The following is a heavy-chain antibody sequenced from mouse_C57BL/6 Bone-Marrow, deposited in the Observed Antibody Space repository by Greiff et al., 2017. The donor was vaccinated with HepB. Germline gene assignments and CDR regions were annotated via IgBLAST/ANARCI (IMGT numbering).Heavy chain of an antibody. V-gene: IGHV5-4*01. D-gene: IGHD1-1*01. J-gene: IGHJ1*03. CDR2: ISDGGSYT. CDR3: ARDLLLRERYFDV. Sequence: EVKVVDSGGGLVKPGGSLKLSCAASGFTFSSYAMSWVRQTPEKRLEWVATISDGGSYTYYPDNVKGRFTISRDNAKNNLYLQMSHLKSEDTAMYYCARDLLLRERYFDVWGTGTTVTVSS. CDR1: GFTFSSYA.